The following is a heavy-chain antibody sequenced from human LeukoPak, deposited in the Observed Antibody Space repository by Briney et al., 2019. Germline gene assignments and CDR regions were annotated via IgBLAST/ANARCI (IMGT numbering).Heavy chain of an antibody. CDR3: ARGRPATLGSMITFGGVIVIRPFDY. V-gene: IGHV3-53*01. Sequence: GGSLRLSCAASGFTVSRNYMSWVRQAPGKGLEWVSVIYSADSAYYADSVRGRFTISRDNSKNTLYLQMNSLRADDTAVYYCARGRPATLGSMITFGGVIVIRPFDYWGQGTLVTVSS. D-gene: IGHD3-16*02. CDR2: IYSADSA. CDR1: GFTVSRNY. J-gene: IGHJ4*02.